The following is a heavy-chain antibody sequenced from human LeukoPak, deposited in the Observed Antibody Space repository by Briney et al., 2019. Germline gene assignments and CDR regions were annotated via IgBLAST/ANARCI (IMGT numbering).Heavy chain of an antibody. V-gene: IGHV4-39*07. CDR2: IYYSGST. CDR1: GGSISSSSYY. J-gene: IGHJ5*02. Sequence: SETLSLTCTVSGGSISSSSYYWGWIRQPPGKGLEWIGCIYYSGSTYYNPSLKSRVTISVDTYKNQFSLKLSSVTAADTAVYYCARGRTPGGYYSNLSPRWFDPWGQGTLVTVSS. CDR3: ARGRTPGGYYSNLSPRWFDP. D-gene: IGHD4-11*01.